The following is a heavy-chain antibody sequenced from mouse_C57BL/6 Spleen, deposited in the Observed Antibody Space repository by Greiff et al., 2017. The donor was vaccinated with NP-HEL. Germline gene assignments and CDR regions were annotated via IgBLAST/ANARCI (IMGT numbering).Heavy chain of an antibody. D-gene: IGHD2-2*01. CDR2: ISSGSSTI. CDR1: GFTFSDYG. Sequence: EVKLMESGGGLVKPGGSLKLSCAASGFTFSDYGMHWVRQAPEKGLEWVAYISSGSSTIYYADTVKGRFTISRDNAKNTLFLQMTSLRSEDTAMYYCARRRVTTDYAMDYWGQGTSVTVSS. V-gene: IGHV5-17*01. J-gene: IGHJ4*01. CDR3: ARRRVTTDYAMDY.